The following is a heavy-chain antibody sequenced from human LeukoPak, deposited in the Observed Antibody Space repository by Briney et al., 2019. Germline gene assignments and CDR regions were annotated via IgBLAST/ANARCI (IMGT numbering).Heavy chain of an antibody. CDR2: INAGNGNT. D-gene: IGHD3-10*01. V-gene: IGHV1-3*01. Sequence: GASVKVSCKASGYTFTSYAMHWVRQAPGQRLEWMGWINAGNGNTKYSQKFQGRVTITRDTSASTAYMELSSLRSEDTAVYYCAKDPGGGSGSLSWGIDYWGQGALVTVSS. J-gene: IGHJ4*02. CDR1: GYTFTSYA. CDR3: AKDPGGGSGSLSWGIDY.